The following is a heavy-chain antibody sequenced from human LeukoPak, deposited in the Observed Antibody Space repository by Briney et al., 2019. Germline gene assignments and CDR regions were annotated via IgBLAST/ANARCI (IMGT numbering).Heavy chain of an antibody. J-gene: IGHJ3*02. Sequence: GGSLRLSCAASGFTFSSYWMHWVRQAPGKGLAWVSCLNNDGSSMRYADSVRGRFTISRDNAKNTLYLQMNSLRAEDTAVYYCATGNYHGFDIWGQGTMVTVSS. CDR2: LNNDGSSM. CDR1: GFTFSSYW. D-gene: IGHD3-16*02. CDR3: ATGNYHGFDI. V-gene: IGHV3-74*01.